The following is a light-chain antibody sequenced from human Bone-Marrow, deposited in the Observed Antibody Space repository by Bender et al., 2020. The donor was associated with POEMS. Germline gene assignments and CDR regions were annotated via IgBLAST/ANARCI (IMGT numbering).Light chain of an antibody. CDR2: YDT. CDR1: TTDVGGYNF. V-gene: IGLV2-14*03. J-gene: IGLJ1*01. CDR3: KSFTSSSTYV. Sequence: QSALTQPASVSGSPGQSITISCTGTTTDVGGYNFVTWYQHHPGQAPKLIMRYDTQRASGVSHRFSASKSGNTAFLTISGLQAEDEADYYCKSFTSSSTYVFGTGTTVTVL.